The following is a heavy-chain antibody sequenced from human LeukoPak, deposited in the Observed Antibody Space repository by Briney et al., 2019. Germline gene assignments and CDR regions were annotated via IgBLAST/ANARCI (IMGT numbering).Heavy chain of an antibody. D-gene: IGHD2-15*01. CDR2: IYYSGST. J-gene: IGHJ4*02. Sequence: SETLSLTCTVSGGSISSYYWSWIRQPPGKGLEWIGYIYYSGSTNYNPSLKSRVTISVDTSKNQFSLKLSSVAAADTAVYYCARGYWRAEFDYWGQGTLVTVSS. V-gene: IGHV4-59*01. CDR1: GGSISSYY. CDR3: ARGYWRAEFDY.